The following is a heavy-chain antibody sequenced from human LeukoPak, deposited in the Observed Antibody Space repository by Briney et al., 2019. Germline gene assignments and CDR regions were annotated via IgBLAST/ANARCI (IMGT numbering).Heavy chain of an antibody. Sequence: SETLSLTCNVSGGSISSYYYNWIRQSPGKGLEWIGYMYDGGSTSYNPSLRSRVSFSIHASTKQFSLRLCTVSDADMAVYYCAREGVASRIVLHYWGHGTLVTVSS. V-gene: IGHV4-59*12. D-gene: IGHD6-6*01. CDR3: AREGVASRIVLHY. CDR1: GGSISSYY. CDR2: MYDGGST. J-gene: IGHJ4*01.